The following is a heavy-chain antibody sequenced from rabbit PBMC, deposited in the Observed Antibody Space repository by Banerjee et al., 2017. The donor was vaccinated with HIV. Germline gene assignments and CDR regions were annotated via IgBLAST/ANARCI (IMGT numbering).Heavy chain of an antibody. D-gene: IGHD7-1*01. CDR1: GFSFSSNYY. J-gene: IGHJ3*01. Sequence: QEQLEESGGDLVKPGGTLTLTCTASGFSFSSNYYMCWVRQAPGKRPEWIACIYVGSSGSTAYASWAKGRFTISKTSSTTVTLQMTSLTAADTATYFCARDGYNGGGVGEWGLWGQGTLVTVS. CDR2: IYVGSSGST. V-gene: IGHV1S45*01. CDR3: ARDGYNGGGVGEWGL.